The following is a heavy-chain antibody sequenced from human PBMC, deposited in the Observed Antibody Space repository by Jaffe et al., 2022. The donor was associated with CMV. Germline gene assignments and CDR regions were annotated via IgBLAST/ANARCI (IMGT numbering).Heavy chain of an antibody. CDR1: GASLSSGGYY. CDR2: IYHTGST. D-gene: IGHD5-18*01. V-gene: IGHV4-31*03. J-gene: IGHJ6*02. CDR3: ARDTASRNGLDV. Sequence: QVQLQESGPGLVKPSQTLSLTCTVSGASLSSGGYYWSWIRQDPEKGLNWIGDIYHTGSTDYNPSLKSRITISIDKSKNQFSLTLSSVTAADTAVYYCARDTASRNGLDVWGQGTTVTVSS.